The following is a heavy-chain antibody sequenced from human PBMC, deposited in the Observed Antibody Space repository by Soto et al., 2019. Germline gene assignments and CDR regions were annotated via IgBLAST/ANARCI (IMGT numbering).Heavy chain of an antibody. J-gene: IGHJ6*02. V-gene: IGHV1-2*02. D-gene: IGHD3-9*01. CDR1: GGSIDSYY. CDR2: INPNSGDT. CDR3: ARDARGTRGFDEMDI. Sequence: TCTVAGGSIDSYYWNWIRQAPGRGLEWMGWINPNSGDTEYAQNFQGRVTMTRDTSFNLVYMEMSGLMSDDTAVYYCARDARGTRGFDEMDIWGQGTTVTVSS.